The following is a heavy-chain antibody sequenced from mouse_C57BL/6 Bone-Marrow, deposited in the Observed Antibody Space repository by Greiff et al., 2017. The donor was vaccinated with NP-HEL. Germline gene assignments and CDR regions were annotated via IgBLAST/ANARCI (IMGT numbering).Heavy chain of an antibody. CDR2: ISYDGSN. Sequence: EVKLMESGPGLVKPSQSLSLTCSVTGYSITSGYYWNWIRQFPGNKLEWMGYISYDGSNNYNPSLKNRISITRDTSKNQFFLKLNSVTTEDTATYYCARDYYYGLWGTGTTVTVSS. CDR3: ARDYYYGL. V-gene: IGHV3-6*01. CDR1: GYSITSGYY. J-gene: IGHJ1*03.